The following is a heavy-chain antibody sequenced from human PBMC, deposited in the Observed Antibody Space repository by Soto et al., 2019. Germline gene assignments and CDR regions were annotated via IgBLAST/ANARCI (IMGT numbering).Heavy chain of an antibody. J-gene: IGHJ4*02. D-gene: IGHD5-12*01. CDR2: IYYSGST. V-gene: IGHV4-61*01. Sequence: PSETLSLTCTVSGGSVSSGSYYWSWIRQPPGKGLEWIGYIYYSGSTNYNPSLKSRVTISVDTSKNQFSLKLSSVTAADTAVYYCARVTSRLEWMATITGYFDYWGQGTLVTVSS. CDR3: ARVTSRLEWMATITGYFDY. CDR1: GGSVSSGSYY.